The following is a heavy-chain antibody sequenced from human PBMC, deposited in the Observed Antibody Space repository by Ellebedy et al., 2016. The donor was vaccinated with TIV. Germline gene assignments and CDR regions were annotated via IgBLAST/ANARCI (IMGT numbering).Heavy chain of an antibody. V-gene: IGHV1-69*13. CDR3: ARLGRFGESMPPYYYFGMDV. CDR2: IIASVGSA. D-gene: IGHD3-10*01. J-gene: IGHJ6*02. Sequence: ASVKVSCKTSGGTFSSYAVSWVRQAPGQGLEWVGGIIASVGSADYAQRFQGRLTITADASTSTAYMELNSLRSEDTAVYYCARLGRFGESMPPYYYFGMDVWGQGTTVIVSS. CDR1: GGTFSSYA.